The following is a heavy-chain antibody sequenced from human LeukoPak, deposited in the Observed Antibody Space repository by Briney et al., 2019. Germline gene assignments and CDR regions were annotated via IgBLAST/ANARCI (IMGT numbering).Heavy chain of an antibody. CDR3: ARDSSGYQ. CDR1: GFTFSTYW. D-gene: IGHD3-22*01. CDR2: IKEDGSEK. Sequence: GGSLRLSCAASGFTFSTYWMSWVRQAPGKGMEWVANIKEDGSEKYYGDSVKGRFTISRDNAKNSLYLEMNSLRVEDTAVYYCARDSSGYQWGQGTLVTVSS. J-gene: IGHJ4*02. V-gene: IGHV3-7*01.